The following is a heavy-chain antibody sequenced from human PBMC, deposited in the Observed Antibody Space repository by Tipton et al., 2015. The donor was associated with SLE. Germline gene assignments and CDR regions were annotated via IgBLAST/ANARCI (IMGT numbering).Heavy chain of an antibody. CDR2: IRYDGSNK. D-gene: IGHD6-19*01. V-gene: IGHV3-33*01. CDR3: ARSGHSSGDWYFDL. CDR1: GFTFSSYG. Sequence: SLRLSCAASGFTFSSYGMHWVRQAPGKGLEWVAFIRYDGSNKYYADSVKGRFTISRDNAKNSLYLQMNSLRAEDTAVYYCARSGHSSGDWYFDLWGRGTLVTVSS. J-gene: IGHJ2*01.